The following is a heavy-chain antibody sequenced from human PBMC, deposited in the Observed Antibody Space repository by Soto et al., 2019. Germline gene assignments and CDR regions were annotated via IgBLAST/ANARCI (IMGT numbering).Heavy chain of an antibody. J-gene: IGHJ5*02. CDR3: ATADWYCSGGSCSTHHWFDP. V-gene: IGHV1-24*01. CDR2: FDPEDGET. CDR1: GYTLTELS. D-gene: IGHD2-15*01. Sequence: WASVKVSCKVSGYTLTELSMHWVRQAPGKGLEWMGGFDPEDGETIYAQKFQGRVTMTEDTSTDTAYMELSSLRSEDTAVYYCATADWYCSGGSCSTHHWFDPWGQGTLVTVSS.